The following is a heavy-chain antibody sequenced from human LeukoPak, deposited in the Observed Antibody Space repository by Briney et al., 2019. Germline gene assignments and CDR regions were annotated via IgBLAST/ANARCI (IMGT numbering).Heavy chain of an antibody. CDR3: AREGTPYSSGWDGAYFDY. CDR2: IWYDGSNK. V-gene: IGHV3-33*01. J-gene: IGHJ4*02. CDR1: GFTFSSYG. D-gene: IGHD6-19*01. Sequence: LSGRSLRLSCAASGFTFSSYGMHWVRQAPGKGLEWVAVIWYDGSNKYYADSVKGRFTISRDNSKNTLYLQMNGLRAEDTAVYYCAREGTPYSSGWDGAYFDYWGQGTLVTVSS.